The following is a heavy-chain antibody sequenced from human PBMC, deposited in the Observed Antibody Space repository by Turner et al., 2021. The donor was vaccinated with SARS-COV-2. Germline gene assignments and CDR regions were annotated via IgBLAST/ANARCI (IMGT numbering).Heavy chain of an antibody. D-gene: IGHD5-12*01. CDR3: ARGVLRLRGFATGSYYFDY. CDR1: GGTFSSYA. CDR2: IIPILGIE. V-gene: IGHV1-69*10. J-gene: IGHJ4*02. Sequence: QVQLVQSGAEAKQPGSSVKVSCKASGGTFSSYAISWVRQAPGQGLEWMGGIIPILGIEKYAQKFQGRVTIPADKSTSTAYMELSSLRSEDTAVYYCARGVLRLRGFATGSYYFDYWGQGTLVTVSS.